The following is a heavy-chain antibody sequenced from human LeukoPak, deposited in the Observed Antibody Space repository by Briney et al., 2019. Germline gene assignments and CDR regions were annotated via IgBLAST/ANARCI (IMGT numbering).Heavy chain of an antibody. CDR2: FDPEDGET. CDR3: ATTFRSVVVPAARTYGMDV. D-gene: IGHD2-2*01. CDR1: GYTLTELS. J-gene: IGHJ6*02. V-gene: IGHV1-24*01. Sequence: ASVKVSCKVSGYTLTELSMHWVRQAPGKGLEWMGGFDPEDGETIYAQKFQGRVTMTEDTSTNTAYMELSSLRSEDTAVYYCATTFRSVVVPAARTYGMDVWGQGTTVTVSS.